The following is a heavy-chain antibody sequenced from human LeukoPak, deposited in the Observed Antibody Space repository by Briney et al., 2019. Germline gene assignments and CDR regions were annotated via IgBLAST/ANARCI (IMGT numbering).Heavy chain of an antibody. CDR1: GFIFSSHW. CDR3: ARDNEYCAGGTCRLDY. D-gene: IGHD2-15*01. J-gene: IGHJ4*02. Sequence: PGGSLRLSCAASGFIFSSHWMHWVRQAPGKGLVWVSRINNDGRSTSYAGSVKGRFTISRDNAKNTLYLQMNSLRAEDTAVYYCARDNEYCAGGTCRLDYWGQGALVTVSS. V-gene: IGHV3-74*01. CDR2: INNDGRST.